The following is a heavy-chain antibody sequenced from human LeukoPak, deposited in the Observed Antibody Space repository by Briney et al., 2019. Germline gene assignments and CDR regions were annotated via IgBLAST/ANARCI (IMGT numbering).Heavy chain of an antibody. Sequence: GGSLRLSCAASGFTFSSYGMHWVRQAPGKGLEWVAFIRYDGSNKYYADFVKGRFTISRDNSKNTLYLQMSNLRAEDTAVYYCAKDGAAAGTNYYMDVWGKGTTVTVSS. D-gene: IGHD6-13*01. CDR3: AKDGAAAGTNYYMDV. J-gene: IGHJ6*03. CDR1: GFTFSSYG. CDR2: IRYDGSNK. V-gene: IGHV3-30*02.